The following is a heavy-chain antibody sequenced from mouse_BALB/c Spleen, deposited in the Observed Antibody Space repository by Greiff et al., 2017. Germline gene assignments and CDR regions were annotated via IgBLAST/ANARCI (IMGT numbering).Heavy chain of an antibody. Sequence: EVNVVESGGGLVKPGGSLKLSCAASGFTFSSYAMSWVRQSPEKRLEWVAEISSGGSYTYYPDTVTGRFTISRDNAKNTLYLEMSSLRSEDTAMYYCARGGNYSAWFAYWGQGTLVTVSA. CDR2: ISSGGSYT. J-gene: IGHJ3*01. CDR3: ARGGNYSAWFAY. V-gene: IGHV5-9-4*01. D-gene: IGHD2-1*01. CDR1: GFTFSSYA.